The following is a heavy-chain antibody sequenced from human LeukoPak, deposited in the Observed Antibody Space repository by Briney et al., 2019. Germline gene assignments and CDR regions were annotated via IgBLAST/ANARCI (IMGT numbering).Heavy chain of an antibody. CDR1: GFIFSSFA. V-gene: IGHV3-64*01. J-gene: IGHJ5*02. CDR2: ISVNVDST. D-gene: IGHD3-3*01. CDR3: VREVYDGNWFEP. Sequence: GGSLRLSCAASGFIFSSFAMHWVRQAPRKGLEYVAAISVNVDSTFYPNSVKGTFTISRDNSKNTLYLQMGSLRAEDMAVYYCVREVYDGNWFEPWGQGTLVTVSS.